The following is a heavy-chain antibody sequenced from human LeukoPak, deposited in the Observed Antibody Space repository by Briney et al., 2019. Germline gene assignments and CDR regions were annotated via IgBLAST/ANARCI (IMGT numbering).Heavy chain of an antibody. CDR3: TTLFRLDP. CDR1: GVTLSNAW. D-gene: IGHD2-21*01. J-gene: IGHJ5*02. CDR2: IRSKTDGGTT. V-gene: IGHV3-15*01. Sequence: GGSLRLSCEASGVTLSNAWISWVRQAPGKGLEWVGLIRSKTDGGTTDYAAPVQGRFIISRDGSKNTLYLQMNSLKTEDTGVYYCTTLFRLDPWGQGTLVTVSS.